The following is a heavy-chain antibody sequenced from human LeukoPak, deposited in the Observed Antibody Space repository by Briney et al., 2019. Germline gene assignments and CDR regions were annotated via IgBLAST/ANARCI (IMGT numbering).Heavy chain of an antibody. Sequence: GGSLRLSCAASGFTFSSHWMSWVRQAPGKGLEWVANIKQDGSEKYNVDSVKGRFTISRDNAKNSLYLQMNSLRAEDTAVCYCARSLIVGATQSGDYWGQGTLVTVSS. J-gene: IGHJ4*02. CDR3: ARSLIVGATQSGDY. D-gene: IGHD1-26*01. V-gene: IGHV3-7*01. CDR1: GFTFSSHW. CDR2: IKQDGSEK.